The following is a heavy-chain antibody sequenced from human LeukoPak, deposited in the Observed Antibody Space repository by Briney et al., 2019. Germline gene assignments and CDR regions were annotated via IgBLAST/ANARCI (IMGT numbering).Heavy chain of an antibody. CDR1: GFTFSSYS. D-gene: IGHD1-14*01. CDR3: ASTVVPGGSWFDP. V-gene: IGHV3-21*01. CDR2: ISSSSSYI. Sequence: PGGSLRLSCAASGFTFSSYSMNWVRQAPGKGLEWVSSISSSSSYIYYADSVKGRFTISRDNAKNSLYLQMNSLRAEDTAVYYCASTVVPGGSWFDPWGQGALVTVSS. J-gene: IGHJ5*02.